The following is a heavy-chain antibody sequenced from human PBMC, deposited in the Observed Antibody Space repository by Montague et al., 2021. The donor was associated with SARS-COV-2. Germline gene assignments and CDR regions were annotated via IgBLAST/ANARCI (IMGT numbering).Heavy chain of an antibody. V-gene: IGHV4-34*01. D-gene: IGHD3-10*01. CDR1: GGSFSGHY. CDR2: INHSGST. J-gene: IGHJ4*02. CDR3: ARGARQGYGFRLGSFDS. Sequence: SETLSLTCAVYGGSFSGHYWNWIRQPPGKGLEWIGEINHSGSTNNPSLKSRVTMSVDTSKNQFSLKLSSVTAADTAVYYCARGARQGYGFRLGSFDSWGQGTLVTVSS.